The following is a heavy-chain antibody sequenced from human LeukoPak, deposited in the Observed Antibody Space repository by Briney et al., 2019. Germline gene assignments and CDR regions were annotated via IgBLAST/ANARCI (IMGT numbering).Heavy chain of an antibody. J-gene: IGHJ4*02. CDR3: ARDKGWPDSSGYYPSAFGY. CDR1: GITLRIYW. Sequence: GGSLRLSCAGTGITLRIYWLHWVRQAPGKGLVWVSRINSDGSSTSYADSVQGRFTISRDNANNTLYLQRNSLRAEDTAVYYCARDKGWPDSSGYYPSAFGYWGQGTLVTVSS. D-gene: IGHD3-22*01. V-gene: IGHV3-74*01. CDR2: INSDGSST.